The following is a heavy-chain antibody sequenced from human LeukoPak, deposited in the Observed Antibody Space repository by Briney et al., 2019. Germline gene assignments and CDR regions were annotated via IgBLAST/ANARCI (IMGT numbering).Heavy chain of an antibody. CDR2: IYTSGST. CDR1: GGSISSGSYY. J-gene: IGHJ4*02. Sequence: SQTLSLTCTVSGGSISSGSYYWSWIRQPAGKGLEWIGRIYTSGSTNYNPSLKSRVTISVDTSKNQFSLKLSSVTAADTAVYYCARVGYYDSSGYPDYYFDYWGQGTLVTVSS. D-gene: IGHD3-22*01. V-gene: IGHV4-61*02. CDR3: ARVGYYDSSGYPDYYFDY.